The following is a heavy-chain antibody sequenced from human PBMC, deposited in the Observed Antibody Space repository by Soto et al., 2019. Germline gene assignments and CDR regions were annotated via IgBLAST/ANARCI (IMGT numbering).Heavy chain of an antibody. D-gene: IGHD6-13*01. J-gene: IGHJ4*02. CDR3: AKAPRRYSSRWLPPWYFDY. V-gene: IGHV3-30*18. CDR1: GFTFSSYG. CDR2: ISYDGSNK. Sequence: GGSLRLSCAASGFTFSSYGMHWGRQAPGKGLEWVAVISYDGSNKYYADSVKGRFTISRDNSKNTLYLQMNSLRAEDTAVYYCAKAPRRYSSRWLPPWYFDYWGQGTLVTVSS.